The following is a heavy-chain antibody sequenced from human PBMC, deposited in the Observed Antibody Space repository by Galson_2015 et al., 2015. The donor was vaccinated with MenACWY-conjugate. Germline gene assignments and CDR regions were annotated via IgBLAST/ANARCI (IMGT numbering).Heavy chain of an antibody. J-gene: IGHJ4*02. Sequence: CAISGDSVSSNSAAWNWIRQSPSRGLEWLGRTYYRSKWYSDYAVSVKSRISINPDISKNQFSLQLNSVTPEDTAVYYCAGSGSYLRWWGQGTLVTVSS. D-gene: IGHD1-26*01. V-gene: IGHV6-1*01. CDR2: TYYRSKWYS. CDR1: GDSVSSNSAA. CDR3: AGSGSYLRW.